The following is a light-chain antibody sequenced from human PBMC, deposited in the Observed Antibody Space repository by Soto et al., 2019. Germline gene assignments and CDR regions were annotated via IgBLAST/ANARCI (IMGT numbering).Light chain of an antibody. V-gene: IGLV1-40*01. Sequence: QPVLTQPPSVSGAPGERVTISCTGSSSDIGAGYRVRWYQQVPGTAPELLIYDNTNRPSGVSVRFSGSKSGTSASLAISGLQAEDEADYYCQSFDKYLSAVVFGGGTKLTVL. CDR1: SSDIGAGYR. J-gene: IGLJ2*01. CDR2: DNT. CDR3: QSFDKYLSAVV.